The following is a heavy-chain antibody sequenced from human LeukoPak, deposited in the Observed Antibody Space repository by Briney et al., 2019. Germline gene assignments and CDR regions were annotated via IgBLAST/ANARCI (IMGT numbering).Heavy chain of an antibody. D-gene: IGHD6-13*01. CDR1: RFTFSNYW. J-gene: IGHJ4*02. CDR2: IKQDGSEK. Sequence: GGSLRLSCAASRFTFSNYWMSWVRQAPGKGLEWVANIKQDGSEKYYADSVKGRFTISRDNAKDSLYLQMNSLRADDTAVYYCARGRRRLAAAGATPPAPYFDYWGQGTLVTVSS. CDR3: ARGRRRLAAAGATPPAPYFDY. V-gene: IGHV3-7*01.